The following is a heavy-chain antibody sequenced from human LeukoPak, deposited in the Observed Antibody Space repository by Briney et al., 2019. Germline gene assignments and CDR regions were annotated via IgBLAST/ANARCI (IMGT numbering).Heavy chain of an antibody. J-gene: IGHJ4*02. V-gene: IGHV3-33*01. Sequence: GRSLTLSCAAAEFTFTTYGMHWVRQAPGKGLEWVAFIYYDGSNIYYADYVKGRFTISRDISKNTLYLQMDSLRAEDTAIYYCARDWKTDSFDYWGQGTLVTVSS. CDR1: EFTFTTYG. CDR2: IYYDGSNI. CDR3: ARDWKTDSFDY. D-gene: IGHD1-1*01.